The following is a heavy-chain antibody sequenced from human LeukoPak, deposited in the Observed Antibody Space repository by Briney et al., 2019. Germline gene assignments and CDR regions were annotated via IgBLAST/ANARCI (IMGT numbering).Heavy chain of an antibody. D-gene: IGHD6-13*01. J-gene: IGHJ6*03. CDR1: GGSISSYY. CDR2: IHTSGST. V-gene: IGHV4-4*07. CDR3: ARELIAAAGPYYYYYYMDV. Sequence: SSETLSLTCTVSGGSISSYYWSWIRQPAGKGLEWIGRIHTSGSTNYNPSLKSRVTMSVDTSKNQFSLKLSSVTAADTAVYYCARELIAAAGPYYYYYYMDVWGKGTTVTVSS.